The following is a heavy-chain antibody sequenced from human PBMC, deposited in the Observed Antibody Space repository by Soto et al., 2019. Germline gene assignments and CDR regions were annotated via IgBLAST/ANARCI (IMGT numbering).Heavy chain of an antibody. Sequence: PGGSLRLSCAASGFTFSSYAMHWVRQAPGKGLEWVAVISYDGSNKYYADSVKGRFTISRDNSKNTLYLQMNSLRAEDTAVYYCAKEEVATPYNWFDPWGQGTLVTVYS. CDR2: ISYDGSNK. CDR1: GFTFSSYA. V-gene: IGHV3-30-3*02. D-gene: IGHD5-12*01. CDR3: AKEEVATPYNWFDP. J-gene: IGHJ5*02.